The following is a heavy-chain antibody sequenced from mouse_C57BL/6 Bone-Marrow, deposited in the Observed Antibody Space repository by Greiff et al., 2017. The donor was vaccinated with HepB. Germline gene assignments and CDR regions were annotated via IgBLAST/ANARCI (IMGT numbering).Heavy chain of an antibody. CDR3: ARGKIYFDY. Sequence: EVQGVESGGGLVKPGGSLKLSCAASGFTFSSYAISWVRQTPEKRLEWVATISDGGSYTYYPDNVKGRFTISRDNAKNNLYLQMSHLKSEDTAMYYCARGKIYFDYWGQGTTLTVSS. CDR1: GFTFSSYA. CDR2: ISDGGSYT. V-gene: IGHV5-4*01. J-gene: IGHJ2*01.